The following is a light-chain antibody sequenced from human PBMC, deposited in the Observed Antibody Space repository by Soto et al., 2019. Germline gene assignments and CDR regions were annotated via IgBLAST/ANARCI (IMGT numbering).Light chain of an antibody. V-gene: IGLV8-61*01. CDR3: MLYMGGGLVV. J-gene: IGLJ2*01. CDR2: STN. CDR1: SGSVSTTYY. Sequence: QAVVPQEPSFSVSPGGTVTLTCGLTSGSVSTTYYPSWYQQTPGQAPRTLIYSTNIRSSGVPDRFSGSILGNKAALTITGAQADDESDYHCMLYMGGGLVVFGGGTQLTV.